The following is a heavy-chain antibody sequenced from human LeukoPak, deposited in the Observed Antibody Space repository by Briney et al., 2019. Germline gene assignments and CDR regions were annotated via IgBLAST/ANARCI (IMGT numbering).Heavy chain of an antibody. CDR2: IYPDDSDT. CDR3: ARRPDGLAGWFFGL. J-gene: IGHJ2*01. CDR1: GYSFTNYW. V-gene: IGHV5-51*01. D-gene: IGHD3/OR15-3a*01. Sequence: GESLKISCKASGYSFTNYWIGRVRQMSGRGLEWMGIIYPDDSDTRRFPLFQGKVTISVDKSISTAYLQWSSLEAPDTALYYCARRPDGLAGWFFGLWGRRIPVTVSS.